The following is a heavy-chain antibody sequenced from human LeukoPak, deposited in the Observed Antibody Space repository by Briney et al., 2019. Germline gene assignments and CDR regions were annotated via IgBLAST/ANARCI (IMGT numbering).Heavy chain of an antibody. V-gene: IGHV1-2*02. Sequence: ASVKVSCKASGYTFTGYYMHWVRQAPGQGLEWMGWINPNSGGTNYAQKFQGRVTMTRDTSISTAYMELSSLRSEDTAVYYCARGDVLAYYFDYWGQGTLVTASS. CDR2: INPNSGGT. CDR1: GYTFTGYY. J-gene: IGHJ4*02. CDR3: ARGDVLAYYFDY. D-gene: IGHD2-8*01.